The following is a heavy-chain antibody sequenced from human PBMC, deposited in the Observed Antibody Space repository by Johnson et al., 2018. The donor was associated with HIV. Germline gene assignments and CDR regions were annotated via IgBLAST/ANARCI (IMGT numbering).Heavy chain of an antibody. CDR3: ATSMGATALAFDI. D-gene: IGHD1-26*01. CDR1: GFTFSSYG. J-gene: IGHJ3*02. CDR2: ISYDGSNK. Sequence: VQLVESWGGVVQPGRSLRLSCAASGFTFSSYGMHWVRQAPGKGLEWVAVISYDGSNKYYADSVKGRFTISRDNSKNTLYLQMNSLRAEDTAVYYCATSMGATALAFDIWGQGTMVTVSS. V-gene: IGHV3-30*03.